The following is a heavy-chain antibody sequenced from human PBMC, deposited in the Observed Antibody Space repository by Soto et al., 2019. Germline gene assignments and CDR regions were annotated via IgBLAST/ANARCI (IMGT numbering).Heavy chain of an antibody. V-gene: IGHV1-8*01. CDR1: GDTFTTYD. Sequence: ASVKVSCKASGDTFTTYDINWVRQATGHGLEWMGWINPNSGNIGYAQRFQGRVTMTRDTAIRTAYMEVSSLRSDDTAVYYCARVPISKQQLVPNWFDPWGQGTLVTVSS. D-gene: IGHD6-13*01. CDR3: ARVPISKQQLVPNWFDP. CDR2: INPNSGNI. J-gene: IGHJ5*02.